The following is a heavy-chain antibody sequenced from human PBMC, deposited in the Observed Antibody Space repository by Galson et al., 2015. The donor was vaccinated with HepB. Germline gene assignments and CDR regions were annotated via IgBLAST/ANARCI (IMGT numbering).Heavy chain of an antibody. CDR3: AKRRGRVFQFSNHYSYYARDV. J-gene: IGHJ6*02. V-gene: IGHV3-23*01. CDR1: GLTFTSYA. D-gene: IGHD4-11*01. Sequence: SLRLSCAASGLTFTSYAMSWVRQAPGKGLEWVSGIIGSGGSTYYADSVEGRFTISRDNSKNTLFLQMNNVRAEDTAVYYCAKRRGRVFQFSNHYSYYARDVWGQGTTVTVSS. CDR2: IIGSGGST.